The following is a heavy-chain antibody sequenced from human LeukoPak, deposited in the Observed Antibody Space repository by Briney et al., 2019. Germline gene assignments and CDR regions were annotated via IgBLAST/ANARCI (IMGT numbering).Heavy chain of an antibody. Sequence: SETLSLTCTVSGGSISHYYWSWIRQPPGKGLEWIGYSSYSGSTKYNPSLKSRVTMSVDTSKSQFPLKLTSVTAADTAVYYCARSTCGGDCYNNPYHFDYWGQGTLVTVSS. J-gene: IGHJ4*02. V-gene: IGHV4-59*01. CDR1: GGSISHYY. D-gene: IGHD2-21*02. CDR2: SSYSGST. CDR3: ARSTCGGDCYNNPYHFDY.